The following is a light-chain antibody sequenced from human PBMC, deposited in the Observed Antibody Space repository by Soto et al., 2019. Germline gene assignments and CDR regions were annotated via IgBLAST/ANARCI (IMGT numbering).Light chain of an antibody. V-gene: IGKV4-1*01. CDR1: QSVLYSSNNKNY. CDR2: WAS. J-gene: IGKJ4*01. CDR3: QQYYSTRT. Sequence: DIVMTQSPDSLAVSLGERATINCKSSQSVLYSSNNKNYLAWYQQKPGQPPKLLIYWASTRESGVPDRFSGSGLGTDFTLTISSQQAADVAVYYCQQYYSTRTFGGGPKVEIK.